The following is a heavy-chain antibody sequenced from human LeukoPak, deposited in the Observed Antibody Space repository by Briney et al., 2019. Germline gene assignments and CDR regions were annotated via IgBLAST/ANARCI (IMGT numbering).Heavy chain of an antibody. CDR1: GGTFSSYA. CDR2: IIPIFGTA. J-gene: IGHJ4*02. D-gene: IGHD3-22*01. CDR3: ARDVLYQTYYYDSSGYYPEPFDY. V-gene: IGHV1-69*13. Sequence: ASVNVSCKASGGTFSSYAISWVRQAPGQGLEWMGGIIPIFGTANYAQKFQGRVTITADESTSTAYMELSSLRSEDTAVYYCARDVLYQTYYYDSSGYYPEPFDYWGQGTLVTVSS.